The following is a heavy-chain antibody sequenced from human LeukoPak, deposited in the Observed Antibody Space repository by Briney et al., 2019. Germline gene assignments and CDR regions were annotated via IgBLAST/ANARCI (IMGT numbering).Heavy chain of an antibody. D-gene: IGHD7-27*01. Sequence: GGSLRLSCAASGFTFNSFFLNWVRLTPGRELEWVACISQDGSETFYMDSVRGRFTISRDNTKNSLYLQMNSLRAEDTAVYFCVRDLGHSRHYFEYWAREPWSPSPQ. CDR1: GFTFNSFF. J-gene: IGHJ4*02. V-gene: IGHV3-7*01. CDR3: VRDLGHSRHYFEY. CDR2: ISQDGSET.